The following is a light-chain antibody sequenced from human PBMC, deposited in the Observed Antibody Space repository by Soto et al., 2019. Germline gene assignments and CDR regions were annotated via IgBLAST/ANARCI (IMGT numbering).Light chain of an antibody. J-gene: IGKJ4*01. CDR3: QQRRSWPPLT. CDR1: ENVDIY. V-gene: IGKV3-11*01. Sequence: EIVLTQSPATLSLSPGERATLSCRASENVDIYLAWYQQKPGQAPRLLIYDGSNRATGIPARFSGSGSGTDFTLTSSSLEPEDFAIYYCQQRRSWPPLTFGGGTRVEIK. CDR2: DGS.